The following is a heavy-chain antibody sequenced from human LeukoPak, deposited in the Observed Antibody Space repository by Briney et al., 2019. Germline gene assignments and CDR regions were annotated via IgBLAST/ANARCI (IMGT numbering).Heavy chain of an antibody. CDR3: ARSIAAAPPPADYWFDP. J-gene: IGHJ5*02. CDR2: ISAYNGNT. CDR1: GYTFTSYG. V-gene: IGHV1-18*01. D-gene: IGHD6-13*01. Sequence: ASVKVSCKASGYTFTSYGISWVRQAPGQGLEWMGWISAYNGNTNYAQKLQGRVTMTTDTSTSTAYMELRSLRSDDTAVYYCARSIAAAPPPADYWFDPWGQGTLVTVSS.